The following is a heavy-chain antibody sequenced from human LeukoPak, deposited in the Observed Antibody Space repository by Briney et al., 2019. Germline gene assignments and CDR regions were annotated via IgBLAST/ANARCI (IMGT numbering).Heavy chain of an antibody. Sequence: SETLSLTCTVSSYSINSGYYWGWIRQPPGKGLEWIGSIYYSGSTYYNPSLKSRVTISVHTSKNQFFLKLSSVTAADTAVYYCARAALRTPLTYFDYWGQGTLVTVSS. V-gene: IGHV4-38-2*02. D-gene: IGHD5-12*01. CDR1: SYSINSGYY. J-gene: IGHJ4*02. CDR3: ARAALRTPLTYFDY. CDR2: IYYSGST.